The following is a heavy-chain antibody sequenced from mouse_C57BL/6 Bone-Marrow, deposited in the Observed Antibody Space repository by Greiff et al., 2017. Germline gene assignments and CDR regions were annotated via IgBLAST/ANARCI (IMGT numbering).Heavy chain of an antibody. CDR3: ATAAFEV. V-gene: IGHV14-4*01. J-gene: IGHJ1*03. Sequence: DVKLVESGAELVRPGASVKLSCTASGFNIKDDYMHWVKQRPEQGLEWIGWIDPENGDTEYASKFQGQATITADTSSNTAYLQLSSLTSEVTAVYYCATAAFEVWGTGATVTVSS. CDR1: GFNIKDDY. CDR2: IDPENGDT.